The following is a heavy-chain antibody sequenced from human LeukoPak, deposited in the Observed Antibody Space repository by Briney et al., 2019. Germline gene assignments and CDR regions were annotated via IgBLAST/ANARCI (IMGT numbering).Heavy chain of an antibody. V-gene: IGHV4-61*02. Sequence: SSETLSLTCTVSGGSISSGSYYWSWIRQPAGKGLEWIGRIYTSGSTNYNPSLKSRVTISVDTSKNQFSLKLRSVTAADTAVYYCARGAVHLLSMIVVVKNLPNWFDPWGQGTLVTVSS. D-gene: IGHD3-22*01. CDR2: IYTSGST. CDR1: GGSISSGSYY. J-gene: IGHJ5*02. CDR3: ARGAVHLLSMIVVVKNLPNWFDP.